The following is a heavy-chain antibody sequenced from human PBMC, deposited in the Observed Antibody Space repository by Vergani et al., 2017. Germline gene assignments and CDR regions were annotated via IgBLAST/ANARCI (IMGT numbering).Heavy chain of an antibody. CDR3: ARPMRYYDSSGNHVDDVFDI. J-gene: IGHJ3*02. V-gene: IGHV5-51*01. CDR2: IYPGDSET. CDR1: GYSFNPYW. Sequence: EVQLVQSGAELKKPGESLKISCKGSGYSFNPYWIGWVRQTPGKGLEWMGIIYPGDSETRYSPSFQGQVTISADKSISTAYLQWSSLKASDTAMYYCARPMRYYDSSGNHVDDVFDIWGQGTVVTVSS. D-gene: IGHD3-22*01.